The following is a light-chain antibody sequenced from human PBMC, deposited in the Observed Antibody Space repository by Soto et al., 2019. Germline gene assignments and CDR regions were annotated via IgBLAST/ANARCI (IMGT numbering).Light chain of an antibody. V-gene: IGLV2-14*03. CDR3: RSYTASSTLL. Sequence: QSALTQPASVSGSPGQSITISCTGTSSDVGGYNYVSWSQQHPGKATKLLISEVKHRPGGVSNRFSGSKSGNTASLTISGLEDDDEAYYYGRSYTASSTLLFGTGTKLTVL. CDR1: SSDVGGYNY. CDR2: EVK. J-gene: IGLJ1*01.